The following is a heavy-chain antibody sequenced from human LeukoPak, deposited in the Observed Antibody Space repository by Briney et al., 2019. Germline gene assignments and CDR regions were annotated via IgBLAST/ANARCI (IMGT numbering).Heavy chain of an antibody. CDR3: ARVRGFGELFFDY. CDR2: INAGNGNT. Sequence: ASVKVSCKASGYTFTSYAMHWVRQAPGQRLEWMGRINAGNGNTKYSQEFQGRVTITRDTSASTAYMELSSLRSEDTAVYYCARVRGFGELFFDYWGQGTLVTVSS. D-gene: IGHD3-10*01. CDR1: GYTFTSYA. J-gene: IGHJ4*02. V-gene: IGHV1-3*01.